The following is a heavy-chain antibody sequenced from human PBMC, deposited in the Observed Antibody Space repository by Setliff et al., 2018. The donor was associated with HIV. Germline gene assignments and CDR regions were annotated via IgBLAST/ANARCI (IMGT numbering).Heavy chain of an antibody. CDR2: IIPIARAP. D-gene: IGHD5-12*01. CDR1: GGIFNTYG. Sequence: SVKVSCKASGGIFNTYGMNWVRQAPGQGLEWMGGIIPIARAPNYAQKFQDRVTITADESTTTVYMEVRSLKSEDTALYYCARGPLYGYDRGYFDYW. J-gene: IGHJ4*03. V-gene: IGHV1-69*13. CDR3: ARGPLYGYDRGYFDY.